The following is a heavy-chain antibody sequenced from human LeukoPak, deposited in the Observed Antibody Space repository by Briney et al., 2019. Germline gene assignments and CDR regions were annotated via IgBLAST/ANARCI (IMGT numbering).Heavy chain of an antibody. D-gene: IGHD6-13*01. CDR2: IYYTGST. CDR1: GGSMNGYY. Sequence: SETLSLTCTVSGGSMNGYYWSWIRQPPGKGLEWIGYIYYTGSTNYNPSLKSRVTISVDTSKNRFSLRLSSVTAADTAVYYCARRRGVAAAGAYYYYMDVWGKGTTVTVSS. J-gene: IGHJ6*03. CDR3: ARRRGVAAAGAYYYYMDV. V-gene: IGHV4-59*01.